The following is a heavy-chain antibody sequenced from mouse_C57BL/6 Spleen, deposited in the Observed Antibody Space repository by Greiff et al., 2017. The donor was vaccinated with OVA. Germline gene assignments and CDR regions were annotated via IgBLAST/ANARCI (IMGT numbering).Heavy chain of an antibody. D-gene: IGHD1-1*01. CDR2: IYPGDGDT. Sequence: QVQLQQSGAELVKPGASVKISCKASGYAFSSYWMNWVKQRPGQGLEWIGQIYPGDGDTNYNGKFKGKATLTADKSSSTAYMQLSSLTSEDSAVYFCARGDFYYYGSKDYWGQGTTLTVSS. CDR1: GYAFSSYW. CDR3: ARGDFYYYGSKDY. V-gene: IGHV1-80*01. J-gene: IGHJ2*01.